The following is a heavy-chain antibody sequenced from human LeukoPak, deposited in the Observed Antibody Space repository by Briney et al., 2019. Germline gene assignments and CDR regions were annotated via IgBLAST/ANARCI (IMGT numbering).Heavy chain of an antibody. D-gene: IGHD6-25*01. CDR2: ISAYNGNT. V-gene: IGHV1-18*01. J-gene: IGHJ3*02. CDR1: VHTFTSYG. CDR3: ASGGYSDAFDI. Sequence: GASVKVSCKVSVHTFTSYGIGWVRQARGQGLEWMGWISAYNGNTTYAQKLQDRVTMTTDTPTTTAYMELRSLRSDDTAVYYYASGGYSDAFDICGQGTMVTVSS.